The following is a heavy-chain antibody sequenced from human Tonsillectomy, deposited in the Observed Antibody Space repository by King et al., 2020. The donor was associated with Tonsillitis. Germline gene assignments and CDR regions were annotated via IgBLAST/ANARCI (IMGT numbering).Heavy chain of an antibody. V-gene: IGHV4-59*01. D-gene: IGHD3-22*01. J-gene: IGHJ2*01. CDR3: ARGQMYYSXSXDRYFDL. Sequence: VQLQESGPGLVKPSETLSLTCTVSDGSISTYYWSWIRQPPGRGLEWIGYIYYSGSTNYNPSLKSRVTISVDTSKNQFSLKLSSVTAADTAVYYCARGQMYYSXSXDRYFDLWGRGTLVTVSS. CDR2: IYYSGST. CDR1: DGSISTYY.